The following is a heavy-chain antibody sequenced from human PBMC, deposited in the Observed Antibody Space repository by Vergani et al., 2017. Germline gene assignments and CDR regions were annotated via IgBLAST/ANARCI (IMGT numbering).Heavy chain of an antibody. CDR2: IYSTGST. J-gene: IGHJ6*02. V-gene: IGHV4-59*13. Sequence: QVQLEESGPGLVKPSETLSLTCTVSGGSFHTYYWSWIRQSPGKGLEWIGYIYSTGSTNYNPSLNSRVTMSVDTSKNQFSLKLRSVTAADTAVYFCARVMYRDEASTGYRLEGMDIWGQGTTVTISS. CDR3: ARVMYRDEASTGYRLEGMDI. D-gene: IGHD3-9*01. CDR1: GGSFHTYY.